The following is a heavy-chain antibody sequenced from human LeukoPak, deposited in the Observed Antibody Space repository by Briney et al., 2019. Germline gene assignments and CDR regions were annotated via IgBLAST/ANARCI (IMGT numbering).Heavy chain of an antibody. CDR2: IWYDGSNI. V-gene: IGHV3-33*06. J-gene: IGHJ6*03. Sequence: GGSLRLSCAGSGFTFGGYGMHWVRQAPGKGLEWVAAIWYDGSNIFYADSVKGRFTISRDNSKNALYLQMNSLRAEDTADYYCAKEGDRGEALYYYYMDVWGNGTTVTVSS. D-gene: IGHD3-10*01. CDR3: AKEGDRGEALYYYYMDV. CDR1: GFTFGGYG.